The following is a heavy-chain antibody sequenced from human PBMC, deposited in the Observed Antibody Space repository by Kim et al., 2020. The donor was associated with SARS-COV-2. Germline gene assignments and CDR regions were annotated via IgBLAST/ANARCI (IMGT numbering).Heavy chain of an antibody. CDR3: AREVDYGDSPDAFDI. Sequence: ASVKVSCKASGYTFTSYAMNWVRQAPGQGLEWMGWINTNTRNPTYAQGFTGRFVFSLDTSVSTAYLQISSLKAEDTAVYYCAREVDYGDSPDAFDIWGQGTMVTVSS. D-gene: IGHD4-17*01. J-gene: IGHJ3*02. V-gene: IGHV7-4-1*02. CDR1: GYTFTSYA. CDR2: INTNTRNP.